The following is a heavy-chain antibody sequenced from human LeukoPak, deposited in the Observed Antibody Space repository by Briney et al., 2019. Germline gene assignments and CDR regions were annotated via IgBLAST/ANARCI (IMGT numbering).Heavy chain of an antibody. Sequence: GRSLRLSCAASGFTFSSYGMHWVRQAPGKGLEWVAVIWYDGSNKCYADSVKGRFTISRDNSKNTLYLQMNSLRAEDTAVYYCARERPPFAYYYDSSGYYSYYYYYGMDVWGQGTTVTVSS. J-gene: IGHJ6*02. V-gene: IGHV3-33*01. CDR1: GFTFSSYG. CDR2: IWYDGSNK. D-gene: IGHD3-22*01. CDR3: ARERPPFAYYYDSSGYYSYYYYYGMDV.